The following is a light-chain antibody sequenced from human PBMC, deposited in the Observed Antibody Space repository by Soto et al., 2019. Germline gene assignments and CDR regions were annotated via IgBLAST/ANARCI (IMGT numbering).Light chain of an antibody. V-gene: IGKV3-11*01. CDR1: QSVSTS. Sequence: LVLTLSPVTLALSPGESAALSCRASQSVSTSLAWYQHKPCQAPRLFIYDASKRAPGIPARFTGSGSGTDFTLTFSSLEPEDIAVYYFQVRDVWPSFGQGTKVEIK. CDR3: QVRDVWPS. CDR2: DAS. J-gene: IGKJ1*01.